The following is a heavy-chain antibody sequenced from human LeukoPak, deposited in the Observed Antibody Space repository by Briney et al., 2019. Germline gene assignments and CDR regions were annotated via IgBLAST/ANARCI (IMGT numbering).Heavy chain of an antibody. CDR2: INADGGAK. J-gene: IGHJ4*02. CDR1: GFTFSDYY. V-gene: IGHV3-11*04. Sequence: GGSLRLSCAASGFTFSDYYMSWIRQLPGKGPECISYINADGGAKYYADSVKGRFSISRDNSKNTLYLQMNSLRAEDTAVYYCAKDGVPWSFDYWGQGTLVTVSS. CDR3: AKDGVPWSFDY. D-gene: IGHD3-10*01.